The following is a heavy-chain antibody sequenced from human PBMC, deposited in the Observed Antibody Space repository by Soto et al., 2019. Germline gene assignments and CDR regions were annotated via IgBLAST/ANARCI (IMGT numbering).Heavy chain of an antibody. CDR1: GFTFSSYA. J-gene: IGHJ5*02. CDR2: ISSNGGST. V-gene: IGHV3-64D*08. CDR3: VRSIAAAGTIGFAP. D-gene: IGHD6-13*01. Sequence: GGSLRLSCSASGFTFSSYAMHWVRQAPGKGLEYVSAISSNGGSTYYADSVKGRFTISRDNSKNTLYLQMSSLRAEDTAVYYWVRSIAAAGTIGFAPGGKGPLVTVPS.